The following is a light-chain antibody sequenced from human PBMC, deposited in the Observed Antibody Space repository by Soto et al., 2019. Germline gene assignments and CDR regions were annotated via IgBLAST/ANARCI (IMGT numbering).Light chain of an antibody. CDR3: QHYNNWPFT. CDR1: QSVSSN. J-gene: IGKJ2*01. Sequence: EIVMTQSPATLSESPGEKATLSCRASQSVSSNLAWYQQKPGQAPTLLIYAASARATGIPVRFSGSRSGTEFTLTISSLQSEDFAVYYCQHYNNWPFTFGQGTKLEIK. CDR2: AAS. V-gene: IGKV3-15*01.